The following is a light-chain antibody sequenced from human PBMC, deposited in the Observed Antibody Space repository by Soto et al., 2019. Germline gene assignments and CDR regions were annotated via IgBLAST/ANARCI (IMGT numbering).Light chain of an antibody. Sequence: IQMIQSPSSLSASIGDRVTITCQASHDIDNFLNWYQQKPGKAPKLLIYDAFNLETGVPSRFSGSGSGTDFTLTISSLQPEDIATYYCKHYDFLLRRTFGQGTKVDIK. V-gene: IGKV1-33*01. CDR1: HDIDNF. CDR2: DAF. J-gene: IGKJ1*01. CDR3: KHYDFLLRRT.